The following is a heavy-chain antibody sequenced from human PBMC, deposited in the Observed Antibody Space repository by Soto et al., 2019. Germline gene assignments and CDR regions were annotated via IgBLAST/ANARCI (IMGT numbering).Heavy chain of an antibody. V-gene: IGHV4-39*01. D-gene: IGHD3-10*01. CDR2: IYYSGST. J-gene: IGHJ4*02. CDR1: GGSIGSSSYY. CDR3: ARLLWFGELLRRYYFDY. Sequence: SETLSLTCTVSGGSIGSSSYYWGWIRQPPGKGLEWIGSIYYSGSTYYNPSLKSRVTISLDTSKNQFSLKLSSVTAADTAVYYCARLLWFGELLRRYYFDYWGQGTLVTVSS.